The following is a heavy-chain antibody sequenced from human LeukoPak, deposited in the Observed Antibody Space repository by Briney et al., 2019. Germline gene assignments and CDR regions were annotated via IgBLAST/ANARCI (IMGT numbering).Heavy chain of an antibody. J-gene: IGHJ3*01. CDR3: AKGFARFGEMFDAFDL. CDR2: ISYDGSNN. D-gene: IGHD3-10*01. V-gene: IGHV3-30*04. CDR1: GFTITSHT. Sequence: GGSLRLSCAASGFTITSHTMHWVRQAPGKGLEWVAVISYDGSNNYSADSVRGRFSISRDSSKNTLFLQMDSLRAEDTALYYCAKGFARFGEMFDAFDLWGQGAMVTASS.